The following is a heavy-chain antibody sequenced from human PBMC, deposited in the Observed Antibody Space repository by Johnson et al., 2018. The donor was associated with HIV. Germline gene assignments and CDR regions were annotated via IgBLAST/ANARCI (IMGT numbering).Heavy chain of an antibody. D-gene: IGHD3-22*01. Sequence: VQLVESGGGLVQPGGSLKLSCAASGFTFSDHWMYWVRQAPGKGLVWVSRIKSDGRSTNYADSVKGRFTISRDNAKNTLYLQMNSLRAEDTAVYYCAKDPTTYYYDSSGYRTGGDAFDIWGQGTMVTVSS. CDR2: IKSDGRST. CDR1: GFTFSDHW. CDR3: AKDPTTYYYDSSGYRTGGDAFDI. V-gene: IGHV3-74*01. J-gene: IGHJ3*02.